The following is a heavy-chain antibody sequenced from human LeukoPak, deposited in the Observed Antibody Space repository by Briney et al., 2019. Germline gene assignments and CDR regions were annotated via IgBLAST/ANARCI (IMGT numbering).Heavy chain of an antibody. CDR3: ARASTWVPGEYSSGYYYPYAFDI. CDR2: ISYDGTDK. Sequence: GGSLRLSCAASISTFSSSAMHWVRQAPGKGLEWMAAISYDGTDKYYADSVKGRFTIFRDNSKHTLHLQMNSLRAEDTAVYYCARASTWVPGEYSSGYYYPYAFDIWGPGTMVTVSS. CDR1: ISTFSSSA. D-gene: IGHD3-22*01. J-gene: IGHJ3*02. V-gene: IGHV3-30*14.